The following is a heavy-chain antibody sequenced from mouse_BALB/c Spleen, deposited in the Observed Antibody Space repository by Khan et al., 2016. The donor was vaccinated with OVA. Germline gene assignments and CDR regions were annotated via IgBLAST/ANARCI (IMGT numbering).Heavy chain of an antibody. Sequence: VQLKQSGAELVKPGASVKLSCTASGFNIKDTYIPWVKQRPEQGLEWIGRIDPANGNTKYDPKFQGKATITADTSSNTAYLHLSNLTSEDTAVYYCARGGWSYAMDYWGQGTSVTVSS. J-gene: IGHJ4*01. CDR2: IDPANGNT. D-gene: IGHD1-1*02. CDR1: GFNIKDTY. V-gene: IGHV14-3*02. CDR3: ARGGWSYAMDY.